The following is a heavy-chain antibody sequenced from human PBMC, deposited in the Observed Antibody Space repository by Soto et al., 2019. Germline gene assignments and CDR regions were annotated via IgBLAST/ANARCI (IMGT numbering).Heavy chain of an antibody. Sequence: GGSLRLSCAASGFTFSSYSMNWVRQAPGRGLEWISYISFTSTTIYYADSVKGRFTISRDNAKNSLYLQMSSLRDEDTAVYYCARQYYDTTGYYYPDYWGQGTLVTVSS. CDR1: GFTFSSYS. V-gene: IGHV3-48*02. J-gene: IGHJ4*02. D-gene: IGHD3-22*01. CDR2: ISFTSTTI. CDR3: ARQYYDTTGYYYPDY.